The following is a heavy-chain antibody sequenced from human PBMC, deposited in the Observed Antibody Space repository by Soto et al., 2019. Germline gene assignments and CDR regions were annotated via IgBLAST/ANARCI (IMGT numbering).Heavy chain of an antibody. CDR2: IDYSGKT. CDR3: ARDLRSGYDSYYFKY. V-gene: IGHV4-38-2*02. CDR1: GYLISSGYY. Sequence: PSETLSLTCSVSGYLISSGYYWGWVRQTPGKGLEWLGSIDYSGKTYKNPSLKSRVSASVDLSQNQFSLDLRSVTAADTAVYFCARDLRSGYDSYYFKYWGQGTLVTVSS. J-gene: IGHJ4*02. D-gene: IGHD3-22*01.